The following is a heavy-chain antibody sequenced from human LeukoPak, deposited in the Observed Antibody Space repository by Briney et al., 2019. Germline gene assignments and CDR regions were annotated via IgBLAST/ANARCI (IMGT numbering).Heavy chain of an antibody. Sequence: GGSLRHSCVASGFTFSNYEMNWVRQAPGKGLEWLSYISGSGATIYYADSVNGRFTISRDNAKHSLYLHMNSLRAEDTAVYYCARVSYYGSGSWFDPWGQGTLVTVSS. CDR2: ISGSGATI. V-gene: IGHV3-48*03. D-gene: IGHD3-10*01. CDR1: GFTFSNYE. CDR3: ARVSYYGSGSWFDP. J-gene: IGHJ5*02.